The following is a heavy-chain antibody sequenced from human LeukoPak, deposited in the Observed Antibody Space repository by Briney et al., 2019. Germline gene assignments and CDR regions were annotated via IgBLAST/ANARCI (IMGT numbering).Heavy chain of an antibody. CDR3: ARRAGAYSHPYDY. CDR1: GFTVSSNS. CDR2: IYSGST. V-gene: IGHV3-53*01. Sequence: TGGPLRLSCTVSGFTVSSNSMSWVRQAPGKGLEWVSFIYSGSTHYSDSVKGRFTISRDNSKNTLYLQMNSLRAEDTAVYYCARRAGAYSHPYDYWGQGTLVTVSS. D-gene: IGHD4/OR15-4a*01. J-gene: IGHJ4*02.